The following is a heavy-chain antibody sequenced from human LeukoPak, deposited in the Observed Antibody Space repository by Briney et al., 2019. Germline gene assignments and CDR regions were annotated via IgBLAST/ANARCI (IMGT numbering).Heavy chain of an antibody. D-gene: IGHD2-2*01. CDR1: GFTFSSYG. CDR2: IRYDGSNK. J-gene: IGHJ4*02. CDR3: ARADIVVVPAAGFDY. V-gene: IGHV3-30*02. Sequence: PGGSLRLSCAASGFTFSSYGMHWVRQAPGKGLEWVAFIRYDGSNKYYADSVKGRFTISRDNSKNTLYLQMNSLRAEDTAVYYCARADIVVVPAAGFDYWGQGTLVTVSS.